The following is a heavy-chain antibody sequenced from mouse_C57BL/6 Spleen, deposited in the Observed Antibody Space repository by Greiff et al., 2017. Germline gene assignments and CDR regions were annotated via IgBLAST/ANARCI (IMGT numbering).Heavy chain of an antibody. J-gene: IGHJ4*01. CDR1: RYTFTSYW. Sequence: QVQLQQPVAELVMPGASVKLSCKASRYTFTSYWMHWVKQRPGQGLEWIGEIDPSDSYTNYNQKFKGKSTLTVDKSSSTAYMQLSSLTSEDSAVYDCAILYSNYGVDYWGQGTSVTVSS. CDR3: AILYSNYGVDY. D-gene: IGHD2-5*01. CDR2: IDPSDSYT. V-gene: IGHV1-69*01.